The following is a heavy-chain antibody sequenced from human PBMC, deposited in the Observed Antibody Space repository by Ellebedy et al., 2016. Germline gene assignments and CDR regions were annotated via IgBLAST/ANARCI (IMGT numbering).Heavy chain of an antibody. D-gene: IGHD2-21*02. J-gene: IGHJ4*02. Sequence: ASVKVSXXASGYTFTGYYIHWVRQAPGQGFEWMGWIKPNNGGTNYAQNFHGRVTLTRDMSINTVYMELSSLKSDDTAVYYCARATVVTPTVPPYFDYWGQGTLVTVSS. CDR2: IKPNNGGT. CDR3: ARATVVTPTVPPYFDY. V-gene: IGHV1-2*02. CDR1: GYTFTGYY.